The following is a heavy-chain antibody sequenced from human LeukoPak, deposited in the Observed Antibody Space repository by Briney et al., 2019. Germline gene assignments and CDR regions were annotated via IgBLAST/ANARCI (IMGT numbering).Heavy chain of an antibody. CDR1: GGSISSNSYY. CDR2: IYYSGST. CDR3: ARTRYYYNSRSYGAPYYFDY. Sequence: AETLSLTCAVSGGSISSNSYYWGWILQPPGKGLEWIGSIYYSGSTYYNPSLKSRVTISVDTSKNQFSLKLSSVTAADTAVYYCARTRYYYNSRSYGAPYYFDYWGQGTLVTVSS. J-gene: IGHJ4*02. V-gene: IGHV4-39*01. D-gene: IGHD3-10*01.